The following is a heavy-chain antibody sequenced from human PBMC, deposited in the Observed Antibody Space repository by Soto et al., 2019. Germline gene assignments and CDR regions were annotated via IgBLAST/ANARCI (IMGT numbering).Heavy chain of an antibody. CDR3: ATESGSTHGYFDQ. D-gene: IGHD1-26*01. V-gene: IGHV4-30-4*01. CDR2: ISNSGST. CDR1: GGGLPSDAYY. J-gene: IGHJ4*02. Sequence: KAXECLCLTCTFSGGGLPSDAYYWTWIRQSPGKGLEWIGYISNSGSTGYNPSLKTRLSMSVDRSKNQFTLRLTSVTAADTAVYFCATESGSTHGYFDQWGQGTQVTVSS.